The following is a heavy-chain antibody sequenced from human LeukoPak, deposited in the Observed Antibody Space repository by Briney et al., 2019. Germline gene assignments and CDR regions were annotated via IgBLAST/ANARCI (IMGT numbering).Heavy chain of an antibody. J-gene: IGHJ4*02. CDR3: ARGGDGYNSLLVAFDY. Sequence: SVKVSCKASGGTFSSYAISWVRQAPGQGLEWMGGIIPIFGTANYAQKFQGRVTITTDESTSTAYMELSSLRSEDTAVYYCARGGDGYNSLLVAFDYWGQGTLVTVSS. CDR2: IIPIFGTA. D-gene: IGHD5-24*01. CDR1: GGTFSSYA. V-gene: IGHV1-69*05.